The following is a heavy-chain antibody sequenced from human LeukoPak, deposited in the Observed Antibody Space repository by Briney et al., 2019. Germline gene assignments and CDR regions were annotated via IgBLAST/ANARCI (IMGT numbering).Heavy chain of an antibody. J-gene: IGHJ6*03. Sequence: SETLSLTCAVYGGSFSGYYWSWIRQPPGKGLEWIGEINHSGSTNYNPSLKSRVTISVDTSKNQFSLQLSSVTAADTAVYYCARLLRYFDVYYYYMDVWGKGSTVTISS. CDR2: INHSGST. CDR1: GGSFSGYY. CDR3: ARLLRYFDVYYYYMDV. D-gene: IGHD3-9*01. V-gene: IGHV4-34*01.